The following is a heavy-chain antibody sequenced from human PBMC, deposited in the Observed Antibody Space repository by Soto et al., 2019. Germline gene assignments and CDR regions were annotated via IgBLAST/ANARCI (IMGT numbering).Heavy chain of an antibody. CDR2: IYTSGST. V-gene: IGHV4-61*02. CDR3: ARVAWNQGPFDY. J-gene: IGHJ4*02. CDR1: GGSISSGGYY. Sequence: SETLSLTCTVSGGSISSGGYYWSWIRQHPGKGLEWIGRIYTSGSTNYNPSLKSRVTMSVDTSKNQFSLKLSSVTAADTAVYYCARVAWNQGPFDYWGQGTLVTVSS. D-gene: IGHD1-1*01.